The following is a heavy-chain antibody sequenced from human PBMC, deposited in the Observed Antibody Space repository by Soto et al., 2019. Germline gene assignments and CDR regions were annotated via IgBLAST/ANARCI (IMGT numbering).Heavy chain of an antibody. CDR2: ISYDGSNK. CDR3: AKDVETPYYYYGMDV. J-gene: IGHJ6*02. CDR1: GFTFSSYG. V-gene: IGHV3-30*18. D-gene: IGHD2-21*01. Sequence: QVQLVESGGGVVQPGRSLRLSCAASGFTFSSYGMHWVRQAPGKGLEWVAVISYDGSNKYYADSVKGRFTISRDNSKNTLYLQMNSLRAEDTAVYYCAKDVETPYYYYGMDVWGQGTTVTVSS.